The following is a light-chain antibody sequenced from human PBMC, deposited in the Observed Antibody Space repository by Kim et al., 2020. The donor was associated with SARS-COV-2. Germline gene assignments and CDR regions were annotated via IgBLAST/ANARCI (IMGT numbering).Light chain of an antibody. CDR1: QDIGSY. V-gene: IGKV1-9*01. Sequence: GDRVTITCRASQDIGSYLAWYQEKPGTAPKLLISGASNLRSGVPSRFSGSGSGTDFTLTISSLQPEDFATYFCQQLNSYPYTFGQGTKLEIK. CDR2: GAS. CDR3: QQLNSYPYT. J-gene: IGKJ2*01.